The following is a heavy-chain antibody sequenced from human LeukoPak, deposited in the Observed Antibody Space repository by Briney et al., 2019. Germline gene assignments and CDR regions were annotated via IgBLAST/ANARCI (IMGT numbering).Heavy chain of an antibody. CDR3: TRGSLSGSSRDY. D-gene: IGHD1-26*01. Sequence: ASVRVSCKASGYTFTGYDIKWVRQAIGQGLEWMGWMNPSTGDTGYAQKFQGRVTMTRNTSVDTAFMELSGLGSEDTAVYYCTRGSLSGSSRDYWGQGTLVTVSS. CDR2: MNPSTGDT. CDR1: GYTFTGYD. V-gene: IGHV1-8*01. J-gene: IGHJ4*02.